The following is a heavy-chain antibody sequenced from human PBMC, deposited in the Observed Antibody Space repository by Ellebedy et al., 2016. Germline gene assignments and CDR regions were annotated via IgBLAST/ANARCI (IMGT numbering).Heavy chain of an antibody. D-gene: IGHD3-10*01. J-gene: IGHJ4*02. V-gene: IGHV1-18*04. CDR1: GYTFTTFS. CDR2: VNTFSGNT. Sequence: ASVKVSXKASGYTFTTFSITWVGQVHGQGLEWMGFVNTFSGNTKFAQKFQGRVSMTTDSSTHTAYMDLRSLRSDDTAMYYCAKTSGWGYGENWGQGTLVTVSS. CDR3: AKTSGWGYGEN.